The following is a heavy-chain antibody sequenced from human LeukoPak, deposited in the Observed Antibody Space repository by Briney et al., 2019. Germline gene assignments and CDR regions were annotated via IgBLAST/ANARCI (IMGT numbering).Heavy chain of an antibody. J-gene: IGHJ4*02. D-gene: IGHD2-2*01. CDR1: GYRFPAYW. V-gene: IGHV5-51*01. CDR2: IYPGDADT. Sequence: GESLKISCKGSGYRFPAYWIGWVRRMPGKGLEWMGIIYPGDADTRYSPSFQGQVTISADKSTSTAYLQWSSLQASDTAIYYCTRQSQYCSTGTCYGIDWGQGTLVAVSS. CDR3: TRQSQYCSTGTCYGID.